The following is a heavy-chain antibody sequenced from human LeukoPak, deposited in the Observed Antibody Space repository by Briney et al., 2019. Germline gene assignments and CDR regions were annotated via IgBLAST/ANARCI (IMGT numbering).Heavy chain of an antibody. CDR3: ARNHNWNDGSGFDY. D-gene: IGHD1-1*01. J-gene: IGHJ4*02. V-gene: IGHV1-2*02. Sequence: ASVKVSCKASGYTFTGYYMHWVRQAPGQGLEWMGWINPNSGGTNYAQKFQCRVTMTRDTSISTAYMELSRLRSDDTAVYYCARNHNWNDGSGFDYWGQGTLVTVSS. CDR1: GYTFTGYY. CDR2: INPNSGGT.